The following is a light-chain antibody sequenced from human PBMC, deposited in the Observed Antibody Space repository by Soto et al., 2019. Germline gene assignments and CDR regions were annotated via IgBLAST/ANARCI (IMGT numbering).Light chain of an antibody. V-gene: IGLV2-14*01. CDR1: SSDVGGYNY. J-gene: IGLJ2*01. CDR2: DVS. Sequence: QSVLTQPASVSGSPGQWITISCTGTSSDVGGYNYVAWYQQHPGKAPKLMIFDVSNRPSGVSNRFSGSKSGNTASLTISGLQAEDGADYYCSSYTSSSTLVFGGGTKVTVL. CDR3: SSYTSSSTLV.